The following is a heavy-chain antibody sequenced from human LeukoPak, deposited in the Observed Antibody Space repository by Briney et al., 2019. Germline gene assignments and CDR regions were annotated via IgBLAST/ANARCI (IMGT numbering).Heavy chain of an antibody. CDR1: GYTFTGYY. D-gene: IGHD3-22*01. J-gene: IGHJ4*02. V-gene: IGHV1-2*02. CDR2: INPNSGGT. Sequence: ASVKVSCKASGYTFTGYYMHWVRQAPGQGLEWMGWINPNSGGTNYAQKFQGRVTMTRDTSISTAYMELSRLRSEDTAVYYCATHDSSGYPFDYWGQGTLVTVSS. CDR3: ATHDSSGYPFDY.